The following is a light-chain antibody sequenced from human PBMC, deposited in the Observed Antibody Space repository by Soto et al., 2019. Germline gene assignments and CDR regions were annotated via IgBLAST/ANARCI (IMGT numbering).Light chain of an antibody. CDR2: LNSDGSH. CDR3: QTWGTGIHYV. Sequence: QAVVTQSPSASDSLGASVKLTCTLSSGHSSYAIAWHQQQPEKGPRYLMKLNSDGSHSKGDGIPDRFSGSSSGAERYLTISSLQSEDEADSYCQTWGTGIHYVFGTGTKLTVL. CDR1: SGHSSYA. J-gene: IGLJ1*01. V-gene: IGLV4-69*01.